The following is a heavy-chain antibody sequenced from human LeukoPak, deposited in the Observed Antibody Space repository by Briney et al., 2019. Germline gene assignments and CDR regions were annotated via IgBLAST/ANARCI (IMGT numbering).Heavy chain of an antibody. CDR3: AIINSRKYYFDY. CDR2: IYHSGST. Sequence: SETLSLTCAVSGYSISSGYYWGWIRQPPGKGLEWIGSIYHSGSTYYNPSLKSRVTISVDTSKNQFSLKLSPVTAADTAVYYCAIINSRKYYFDYWGQGTLVTVSS. CDR1: GYSISSGYY. V-gene: IGHV4-38-2*01. J-gene: IGHJ4*02. D-gene: IGHD6-13*01.